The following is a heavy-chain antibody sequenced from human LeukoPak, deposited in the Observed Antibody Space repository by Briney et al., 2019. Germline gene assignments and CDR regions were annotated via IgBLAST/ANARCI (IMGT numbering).Heavy chain of an antibody. CDR1: GGSFSGYY. D-gene: IGHD2-21*02. CDR2: INHSGST. CDR3: ARDPLAYCGGDCQDWFDP. Sequence: SETLSLTCAVYGGSFSGYYWSWIRQPPGKGLEWIGEINHSGSTNYNPSLKSRVTMSVDTSKNQFSLKLSSVTAADTAVYYCARDPLAYCGGDCQDWFDPWGQGTLVTVSS. J-gene: IGHJ5*02. V-gene: IGHV4-34*01.